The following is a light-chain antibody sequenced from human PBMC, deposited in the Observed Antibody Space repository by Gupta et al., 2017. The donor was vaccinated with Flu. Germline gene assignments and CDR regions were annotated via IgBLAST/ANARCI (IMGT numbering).Light chain of an antibody. V-gene: IGLV1-44*01. CDR1: SSRIGRNT. CDR3: AARDDSRNGVV. Sequence: RVTISCSGSSSRIGRNTVNWYQQLPGMAPKLLIYSDLLRPSGVPHRFSGSKSGTSASLAISGLQAEDEADYYCAARDDSRNGVVFGGGTKVTVL. CDR2: SDL. J-gene: IGLJ2*01.